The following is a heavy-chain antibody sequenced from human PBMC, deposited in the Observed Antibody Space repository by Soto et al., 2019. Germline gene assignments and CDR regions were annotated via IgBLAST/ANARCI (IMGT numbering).Heavy chain of an antibody. CDR2: ISGSGGST. Sequence: EVQLLESGGGLVQPGGSLRLSCAASGFTFSSYAMSWVRQAPGKGLEWVSAISGSGGSTYYADSVKGRFTISRDNSKNTLYLQMNSLRAEDTAVYFCAKLLKWLPDFDYWGQGTLVTVSS. V-gene: IGHV3-23*01. CDR1: GFTFSSYA. D-gene: IGHD6-19*01. CDR3: AKLLKWLPDFDY. J-gene: IGHJ4*02.